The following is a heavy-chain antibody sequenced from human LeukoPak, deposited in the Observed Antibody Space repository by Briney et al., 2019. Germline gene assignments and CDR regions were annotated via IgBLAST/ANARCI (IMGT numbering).Heavy chain of an antibody. J-gene: IGHJ4*02. CDR1: GFTFSSYS. Sequence: GGSLRLSCAASGFTFSSYSMNWVRQAPGKGLEWVSSISSSSSYIYYADSVKGRFTISRDNAKNSLYLQMNSLRAEDTAVYYCARDQGGMIQYFDWLPDYYFDYWGQGTLVTVSS. CDR3: ARDQGGMIQYFDWLPDYYFDY. CDR2: ISSSSSYI. V-gene: IGHV3-21*01. D-gene: IGHD3-9*01.